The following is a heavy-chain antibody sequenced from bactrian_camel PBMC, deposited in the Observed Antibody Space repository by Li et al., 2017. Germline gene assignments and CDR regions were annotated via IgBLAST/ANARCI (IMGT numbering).Heavy chain of an antibody. CDR3: AADPGHGGDWYELEVPVLPNFGF. V-gene: IGHV3S53*01. CDR2: IDSDGST. J-gene: IGHJ6*01. CDR1: GVSTSC. D-gene: IGHD1*01. Sequence: QAQLVESGGGSVQAGGSLRFSCTASGVSTSCMAWFREAPGKEREGVATIDSDGSTLYADSVKGRFTISKDNAKNTLYLKMSSLQPEDTAVYYCAADPGHGGDWYELEVPVLPNFGFSGQGTQVTVS.